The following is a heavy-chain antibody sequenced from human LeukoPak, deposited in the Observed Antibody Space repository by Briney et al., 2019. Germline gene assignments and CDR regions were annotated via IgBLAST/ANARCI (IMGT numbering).Heavy chain of an antibody. V-gene: IGHV3-21*01. D-gene: IGHD2-15*01. CDR3: ARVLETDCSGGSCYSGLDY. J-gene: IGHJ4*02. CDR2: IGRTGNYI. Sequence: GGSLRLSCAASGFTFSRYNMNWVRQAPGKGLKWVSSIGRTGNYIYYADSVKGRFTISRDNAQNSLFLQMNSLRVEDTAVYYCARVLETDCSGGSCYSGLDYWGQGTLVTVSS. CDR1: GFTFSRYN.